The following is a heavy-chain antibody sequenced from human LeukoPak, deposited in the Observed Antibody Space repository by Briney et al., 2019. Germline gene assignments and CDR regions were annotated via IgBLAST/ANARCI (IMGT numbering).Heavy chain of an antibody. V-gene: IGHV1-69*05. D-gene: IGHD1-14*01. Sequence: GASVKVSCKASGGTFSSYAISWVRQAPGQGLEWMGGIIPIFGTANYAQKFQGRVTITTDESTSTAYMELSSLRSEDTAVYYCARDGQFPRTGPNYYYYMDVWGKGTTVTVSS. CDR3: ARDGQFPRTGPNYYYYMDV. CDR2: IIPIFGTA. J-gene: IGHJ6*03. CDR1: GGTFSSYA.